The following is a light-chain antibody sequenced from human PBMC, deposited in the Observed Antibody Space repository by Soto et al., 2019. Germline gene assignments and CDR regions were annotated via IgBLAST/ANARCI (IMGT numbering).Light chain of an antibody. CDR1: QSVLYNSDNKNY. V-gene: IGKV4-1*01. CDR2: WAS. J-gene: IGKJ4*01. Sequence: DIVMTQPPDSLAVSLGERATINCKSSQSVLYNSDNKNYLARYQQKAGQPPKLLIYWASTRDSGVPDRFSGSGSGADFTLTINNLQAEDVAVYYCQQYYTTLSFGGGTKVEIK. CDR3: QQYYTTLS.